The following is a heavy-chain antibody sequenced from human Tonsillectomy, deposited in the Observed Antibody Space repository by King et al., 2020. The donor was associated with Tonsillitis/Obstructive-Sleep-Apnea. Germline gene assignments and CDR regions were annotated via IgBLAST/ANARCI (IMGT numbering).Heavy chain of an antibody. V-gene: IGHV1-18*01. Sequence: QLVQSGAEVKKPGASVKVSCKASGYTFTSYVISWVRQAPGQGLEWMGWISAYNGNRNYAQNLQGRVTMTTDTSTSTAYMELRSLRSDDTAVYYCARLTVDDYNPQLRSMDVWGQGTAVTVSS. CDR2: ISAYNGNR. CDR1: GYTFTSYV. CDR3: ARLTVDDYNPQLRSMDV. J-gene: IGHJ6*02. D-gene: IGHD5-24*01.